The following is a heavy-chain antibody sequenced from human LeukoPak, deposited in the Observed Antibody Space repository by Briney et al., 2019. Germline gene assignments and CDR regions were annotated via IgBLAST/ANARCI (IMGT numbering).Heavy chain of an antibody. Sequence: GGSLRLSCAASGITFSSHWMHWVRQAPGKGLVWVSRITNDGSSTTCADSVKGRFTISRDNAKNMLYLQVNSLRAEDTAVYYCATQRGGNPAYWGQGTLVTVSS. CDR2: ITNDGSST. CDR3: ATQRGGNPAY. CDR1: GITFSSHW. D-gene: IGHD1-14*01. V-gene: IGHV3-74*01. J-gene: IGHJ4*02.